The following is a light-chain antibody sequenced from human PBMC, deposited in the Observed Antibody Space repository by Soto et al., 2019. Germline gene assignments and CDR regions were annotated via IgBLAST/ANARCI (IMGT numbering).Light chain of an antibody. CDR2: EVN. V-gene: IGLV2-8*01. Sequence: QSALTQPPSASGSPGQSVTISCTGTSSDIGGYNPVSWYQQHPGKAPKLMIYEVNKRPLGVPERFSGSKSANTASLTVSGPQADDEADYYCSSSAGTNSFVLFGGGTKLTVL. CDR3: SSSAGTNSFVL. CDR1: SSDIGGYNP. J-gene: IGLJ3*02.